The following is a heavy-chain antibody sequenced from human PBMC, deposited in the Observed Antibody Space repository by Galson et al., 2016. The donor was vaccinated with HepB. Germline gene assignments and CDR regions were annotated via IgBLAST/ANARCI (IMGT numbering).Heavy chain of an antibody. V-gene: IGHV1-8*02. J-gene: IGHJ6*04. D-gene: IGHD5-12*01. CDR1: GYTFTSFD. CDR3: VRGRMNSLASRAYGMDV. CDR2: MSPNSVNT. Sequence: SVKVSCKASGYTFTSFDIHWVRQATGQGLEWLGWMSPNSVNTGYAQKFPGRVAMTRDTSISTAYLELSSLRSEETAVYYCVRGRMNSLASRAYGMDVWGKGTTVIVSS.